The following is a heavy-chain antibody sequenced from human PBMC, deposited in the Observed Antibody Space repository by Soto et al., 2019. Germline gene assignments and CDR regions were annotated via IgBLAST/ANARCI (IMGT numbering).Heavy chain of an antibody. Sequence: PGGALGVSCSASGFTFSSYAMSWVRQAPGKGLEWVSAISGSGGSTYYADSVKGRFTISRDNSKNTLYLQMNSLRAEDTAVYYCAKFYHPGYAAAGTPVGYYYYGMDVWGQGTTVTVSS. CDR3: AKFYHPGYAAAGTPVGYYYYGMDV. CDR1: GFTFSSYA. CDR2: ISGSGGST. J-gene: IGHJ6*02. D-gene: IGHD6-13*01. V-gene: IGHV3-23*01.